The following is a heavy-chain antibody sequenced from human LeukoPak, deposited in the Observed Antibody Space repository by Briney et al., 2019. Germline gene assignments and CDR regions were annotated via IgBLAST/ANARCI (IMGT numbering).Heavy chain of an antibody. CDR3: ARGPSYYYYMDV. CDR1: GYSLSSYY. CDR2: IYTSEST. Sequence: SETLSLTCAVSGYSLSSYYWSWIRQPAGKGLEWVGRIYTSESTNYNPSLKSRVTMSVDTSKNQFSLKLSSVTAADTAVYYCARGPSYYYYMDVWGKGTTVIVSS. V-gene: IGHV4-4*07. J-gene: IGHJ6*03.